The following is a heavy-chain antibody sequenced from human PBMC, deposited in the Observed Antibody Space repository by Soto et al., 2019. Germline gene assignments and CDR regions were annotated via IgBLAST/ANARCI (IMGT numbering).Heavy chain of an antibody. CDR3: VRLRFILTERNFDS. Sequence: EVQLVESGGALVQPGGSLRLSCEASGFIFSSYRRSWVRQAPGKGLEWVANINKIRTSMDYAASVKGRFTVSRDNDKTSIYLQMHGLRDDDTAVYSCVRLRFILTERNFDSWGQGTRVPVSS. CDR1: GFIFSSYR. V-gene: IGHV3-7*03. J-gene: IGHJ4*02. D-gene: IGHD3-16*01. CDR2: INKIRTSM.